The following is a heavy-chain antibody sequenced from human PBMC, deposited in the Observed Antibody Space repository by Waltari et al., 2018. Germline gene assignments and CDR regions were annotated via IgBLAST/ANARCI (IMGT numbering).Heavy chain of an antibody. CDR1: GMNLAFYA. D-gene: IGHD6-19*01. V-gene: IGHV3-23*01. CDR3: AKEVAVAGTPYFDY. Sequence: EVQLLDSGGGLVQPGGSLRLSCAAAGMNLAFYAVSWVRQAPGEGPEWVSAISGPGDTYYADSVKGRFTISKDSSKNTLYLQMHNLIAEDTAVYYCAKEVAVAGTPYFDYWGQGTLVTVSS. CDR2: ISGPGDT. J-gene: IGHJ4*02.